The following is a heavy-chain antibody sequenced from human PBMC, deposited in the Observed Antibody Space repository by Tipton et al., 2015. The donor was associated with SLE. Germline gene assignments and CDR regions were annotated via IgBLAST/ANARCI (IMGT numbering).Heavy chain of an antibody. CDR1: GGSISSYY. D-gene: IGHD6-19*01. CDR3: ASHRGSSGKYGMDV. V-gene: IGHV4-4*08. Sequence: TLSLTCTVSGGSISSYYWSWIRQPPGKGLEWIGYIYTSGSTNYNPSLKSRVTISVDTSKNQFSLKLSSVTAADTAVYYCASHRGSSGKYGMDVWGQGTTVTVSS. J-gene: IGHJ6*02. CDR2: IYTSGST.